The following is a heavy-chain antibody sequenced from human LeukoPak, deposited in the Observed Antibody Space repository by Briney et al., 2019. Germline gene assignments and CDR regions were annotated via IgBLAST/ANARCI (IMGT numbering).Heavy chain of an antibody. CDR2: IRYGGSNK. CDR3: AKDTGPYGSGSRNWFDP. V-gene: IGHV3-30*02. J-gene: IGHJ5*02. Sequence: GGSLRLSCAASGFTFSSYGMHWVRQAPGKGLEWVAFIRYGGSNKYYADSVKGRFTISRDNSKNTLYLQMNSLRAEDTAVYYCAKDTGPYGSGSRNWFDPWGQGTLVTVSS. CDR1: GFTFSSYG. D-gene: IGHD3-10*01.